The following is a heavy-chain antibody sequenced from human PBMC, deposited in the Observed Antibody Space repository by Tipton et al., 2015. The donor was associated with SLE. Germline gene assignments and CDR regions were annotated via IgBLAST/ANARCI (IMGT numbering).Heavy chain of an antibody. CDR3: ARALEYSSSSGASYFDY. CDR2: IWYDGSNK. D-gene: IGHD6-6*01. Sequence: SLRLSCAASGFTFSSYGMHWVRQAPGKGLEWVAAIWYDGSNKYYADSVKGRFTISRDNSKNTLYLQMNSLRAEDTAVYYCARALEYSSSSGASYFDYWGQGTLVTVSS. CDR1: GFTFSSYG. J-gene: IGHJ4*02. V-gene: IGHV3-33*01.